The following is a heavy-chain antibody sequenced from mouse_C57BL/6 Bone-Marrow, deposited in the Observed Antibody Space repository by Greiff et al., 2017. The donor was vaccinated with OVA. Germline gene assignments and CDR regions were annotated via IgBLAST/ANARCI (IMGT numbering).Heavy chain of an antibody. J-gene: IGHJ2*01. CDR3: ARWTYYGSRRDY. V-gene: IGHV1-69*01. CDR1: GYTFTSYW. Sequence: VQLQQPGAELVMPGASVKLSCKASGYTFTSYWMHWVKQRPGQGLEWIGEIDPSDSYTNYNQKFKGKSTLTVDKSFSTAYMQLSSLTSEDSAVYYCARWTYYGSRRDYWGQGTTLTVSS. CDR2: IDPSDSYT. D-gene: IGHD1-1*01.